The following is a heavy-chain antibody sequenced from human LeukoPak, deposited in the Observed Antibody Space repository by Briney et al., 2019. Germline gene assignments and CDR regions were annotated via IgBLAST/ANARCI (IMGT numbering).Heavy chain of an antibody. V-gene: IGHV4-39*07. CDR1: GGSISSSSYY. J-gene: IGHJ4*02. CDR3: VRDGPSWGLL. D-gene: IGHD7-27*01. Sequence: SETLSLTCTVSGGSISSSSYYWGWIRQPPGKGLEWIGSIYYSGSTYYNPSLKSRVTMSLDTSKNLFYLKLNSVTAADTAVYYCVRDGPSWGLLWGQGALVTVSS. CDR2: IYYSGST.